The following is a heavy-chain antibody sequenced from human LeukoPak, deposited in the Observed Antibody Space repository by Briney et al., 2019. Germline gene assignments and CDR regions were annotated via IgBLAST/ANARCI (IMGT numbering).Heavy chain of an antibody. D-gene: IGHD3-22*01. CDR2: IYSGGST. Sequence: GGSLRLSCAASGFTVSSNYMSWVRQAPGKGLEWVSVIYSGGSTYYADSVKGRFTISRDNSKNTLYLQMNSLRAEDTAVYYCARGSPPRRNYDSRGYYSYYFDYWGQGTLVTVSS. CDR3: ARGSPPRRNYDSRGYYSYYFDY. J-gene: IGHJ4*02. V-gene: IGHV3-53*01. CDR1: GFTVSSNY.